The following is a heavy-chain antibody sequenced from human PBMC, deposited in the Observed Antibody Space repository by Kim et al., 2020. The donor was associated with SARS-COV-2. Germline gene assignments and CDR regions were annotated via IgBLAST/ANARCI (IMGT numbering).Heavy chain of an antibody. V-gene: IGHV3-23*01. J-gene: IGHJ6*02. CDR3: AKDRRRAGMDV. Sequence: YYADTVEGRYTIARDDSKSTVYLQMNSLRAEDTAVYYCAKDRRRAGMDVWGQGTTVTVSS.